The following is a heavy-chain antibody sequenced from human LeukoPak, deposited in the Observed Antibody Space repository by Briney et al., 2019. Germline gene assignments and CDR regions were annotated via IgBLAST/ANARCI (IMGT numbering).Heavy chain of an antibody. CDR2: ISYDGSNK. V-gene: IGHV3-30-3*01. J-gene: IGHJ6*02. CDR3: ARGREVGATPGYYYYYGMDV. D-gene: IGHD1-26*01. CDR1: GFTFSSYA. Sequence: GGSLRLSCAASGFTFSSYAMHWVRQAPGKGLEWVAVISYDGSNKYYADSVKGRFTISRDNSKNTLYLQMNSLRAEDTAVYYCARGREVGATPGYYYYYGMDVWGQGTTVTVSS.